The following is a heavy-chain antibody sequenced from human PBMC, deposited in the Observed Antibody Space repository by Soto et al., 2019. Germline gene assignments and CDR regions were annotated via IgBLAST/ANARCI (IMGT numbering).Heavy chain of an antibody. J-gene: IGHJ4*02. Sequence: PGGSLRLSCAASGFTFSIYAMTWVRQAPGKGLEWVSSLSASSDNTYYADSVKGRFTISRDNSKNTLYLQMNSLRAEDTAVYYCAKDESNSNPLYYFDYWGRGTLVTVS. CDR3: AKDESNSNPLYYFDY. CDR2: LSASSDNT. V-gene: IGHV3-23*01. CDR1: GFTFSIYA. D-gene: IGHD4-4*01.